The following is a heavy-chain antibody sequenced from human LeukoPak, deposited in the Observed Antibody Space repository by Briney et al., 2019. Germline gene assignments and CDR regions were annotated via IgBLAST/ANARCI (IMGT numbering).Heavy chain of an antibody. CDR1: GGSISSGSYY. Sequence: SETLSLTCTVSGGSISSGSYYWSWIRQPAGKGLEWIGRIYTSGSTNYNPSLKSRVTISVDTSKNQFSLKLSSVTAADTAVYYCARIFAMVRGVIEWFDPWGQGTLVTVSS. V-gene: IGHV4-61*02. J-gene: IGHJ5*02. CDR3: ARIFAMVRGVIEWFDP. D-gene: IGHD3-10*01. CDR2: IYTSGST.